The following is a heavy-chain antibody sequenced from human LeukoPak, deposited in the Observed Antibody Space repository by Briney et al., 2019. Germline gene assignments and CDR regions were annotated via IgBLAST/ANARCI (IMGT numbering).Heavy chain of an antibody. CDR3: ARRAWIQLWSGSYYFDY. J-gene: IGHJ4*02. D-gene: IGHD5-18*01. V-gene: IGHV4-38-2*01. CDR1: GYSISSGYY. CDR2: IYHSGST. Sequence: PSETLSLTCAVSGYSISSGYYWGWIRQPPGKGLEWIGSIYHSGSTYYNPSLKSRLTISVDTSKNQFSLKLSSVTAADTAVYYCARRAWIQLWSGSYYFDYWGQGTLVTVSS.